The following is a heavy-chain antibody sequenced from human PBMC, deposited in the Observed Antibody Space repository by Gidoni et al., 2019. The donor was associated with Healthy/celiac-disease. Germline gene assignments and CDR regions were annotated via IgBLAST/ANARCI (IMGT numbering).Heavy chain of an antibody. J-gene: IGHJ2*01. V-gene: IGHV4-39*01. CDR3: ARQPYNYDFWSGYGDWYFDL. D-gene: IGHD3-3*01. CDR1: GGSISSSSYY. CDR2: IYYSGST. Sequence: QLQLQESGPGLVKPSETLSLTCTVSGGSISSSSYYWGWIRQPPGKGLEWIGSIYYSGSTYYNPSLKSRVTISVDTSKNQFSLKLSSVTAADTAVYYCARQPYNYDFWSGYGDWYFDLWGRGTLVTVSS.